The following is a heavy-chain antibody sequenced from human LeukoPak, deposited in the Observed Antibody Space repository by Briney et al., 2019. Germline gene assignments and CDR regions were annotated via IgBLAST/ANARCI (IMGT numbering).Heavy chain of an antibody. Sequence: HPGGSLRLSCAASGFTFSNYAMHWVRQAPGKGLEWVAVISKDGNNKYYADAAKGRLTISRDNSKEMLYLQVNSLRADDTAVFYCARTRLMGRGIIVDYYYYGMDVWGQGTTVTVSS. CDR1: GFTFSNYA. V-gene: IGHV3-30-3*01. CDR2: ISKDGNNK. D-gene: IGHD3-10*01. CDR3: ARTRLMGRGIIVDYYYYGMDV. J-gene: IGHJ6*02.